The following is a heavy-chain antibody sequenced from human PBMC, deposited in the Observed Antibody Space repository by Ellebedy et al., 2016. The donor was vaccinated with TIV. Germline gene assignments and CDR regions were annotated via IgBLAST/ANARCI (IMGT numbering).Heavy chain of an antibody. CDR3: ARGRTSTVSKPKYFDY. J-gene: IGHJ4*02. CDR1: GGSISTYY. CDR2: IYNGDT. V-gene: IGHV4-4*07. Sequence: SETLSLXCTVSGGSISTYYWSWFRQPAGKALEWIGRIYNGDTSYNPSVRSRVTMSVDTSKNQFSLKLNSVTAADTAVYYCARGRTSTVSKPKYFDYWGQGALVIVSS. D-gene: IGHD5/OR15-5a*01.